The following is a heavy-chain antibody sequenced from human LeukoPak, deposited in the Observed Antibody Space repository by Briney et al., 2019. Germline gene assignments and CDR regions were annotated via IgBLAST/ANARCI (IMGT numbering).Heavy chain of an antibody. D-gene: IGHD3-10*01. CDR3: AGSGSYYLRGWFDP. CDR1: GFTFSSYA. J-gene: IGHJ5*02. Sequence: PGGSLRLSCAASGFTFSSYAMSWVRQAPGKGLEWVAFIRYDGSNKYYAGSVKGRFTISRDNSKNTLYLQMNSLRAEDTAVYYCAGSGSYYLRGWFDPWGQGTLVTVSS. V-gene: IGHV3-30*02. CDR2: IRYDGSNK.